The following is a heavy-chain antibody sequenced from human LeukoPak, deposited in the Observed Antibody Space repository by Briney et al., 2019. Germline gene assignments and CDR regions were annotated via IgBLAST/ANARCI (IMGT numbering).Heavy chain of an antibody. J-gene: IGHJ2*01. V-gene: IGHV4-34*01. Sequence: SETLSLTCGVDGGSFTASYWSWIRQSPGKGLEWIGEIHHAGDTNYNPSLKSRVTISLDIYKAQYSLNLRSVTAADTAVYYCARVTGVGNVAYWYFDLWGRGTLVTVSS. CDR2: IHHAGDT. D-gene: IGHD3-10*01. CDR1: GGSFTASY. CDR3: ARVTGVGNVAYWYFDL.